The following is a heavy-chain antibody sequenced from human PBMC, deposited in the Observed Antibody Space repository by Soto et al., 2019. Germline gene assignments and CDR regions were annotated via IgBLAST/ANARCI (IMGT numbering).Heavy chain of an antibody. CDR2: VSIGGST. J-gene: IGHJ4*02. CDR1: GFTFSSYA. Sequence: PGGSLRLSCAASGFTFSSYAMGWVRQGPGKGLEWVAVVSIGGSTHYADSVRGRFTISRDNSKNTLSLQMNSLTAEDTAVYFCAKRRGAGGQFDYWGQGALGTVS. V-gene: IGHV3-23*01. CDR3: AKRRGAGGQFDY. D-gene: IGHD2-15*01.